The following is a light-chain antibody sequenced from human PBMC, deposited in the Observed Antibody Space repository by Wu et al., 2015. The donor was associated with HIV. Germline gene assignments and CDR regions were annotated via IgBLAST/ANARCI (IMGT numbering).Light chain of an antibody. CDR1: QSVSNK. V-gene: IGKV3-15*01. CDR3: QQYNNWPQT. Sequence: EIVLTQSPATLSLSPGERATLSCRASQSVSNKLAWYQKKPGQVHRLLIYGASTRATGVPARFSGSGSGTEFTLTISSMQSEDLAVYYCQQYNNWPQTFGQGTKVEIK. J-gene: IGKJ1*01. CDR2: GAS.